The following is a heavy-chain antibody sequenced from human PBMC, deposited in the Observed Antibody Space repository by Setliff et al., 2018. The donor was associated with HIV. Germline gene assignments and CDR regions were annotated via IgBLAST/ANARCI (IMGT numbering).Heavy chain of an antibody. J-gene: IGHJ3*02. CDR3: ARRQDSSGYKLYNGDAFDI. Sequence: GESLKISCKGSGYIFTSYWIGWVRQMPGKGLEWMGIIYPGDSDTRYSPSFQGHVSMSADKSISTAYLQWSSLKASDTAMYYCARRQDSSGYKLYNGDAFDIWGQGTMVTVSS. CDR2: IYPGDSDT. CDR1: GYIFTSYW. D-gene: IGHD3-22*01. V-gene: IGHV5-51*01.